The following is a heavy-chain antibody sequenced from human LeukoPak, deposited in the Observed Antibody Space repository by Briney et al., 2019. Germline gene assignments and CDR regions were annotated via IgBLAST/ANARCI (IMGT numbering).Heavy chain of an antibody. D-gene: IGHD3-3*01. CDR3: VKGGQRYDFWRFDL. Sequence: PGGSLRLFCEASGFSFSIYAMSWVRQAPGKGLEWVSSISGNGGSTYYANSVKGRFTIARDNSKNTLYMEMNSLTEENTALYYCVKGGQRYDFWRFDLWGRGTLVTVSS. J-gene: IGHJ5*02. V-gene: IGHV3-23*01. CDR1: GFSFSIYA. CDR2: ISGNGGST.